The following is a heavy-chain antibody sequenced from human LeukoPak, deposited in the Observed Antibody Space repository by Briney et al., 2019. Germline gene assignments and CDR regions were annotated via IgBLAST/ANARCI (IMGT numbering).Heavy chain of an antibody. CDR3: ARVYDSRGFDY. J-gene: IGHJ4*02. V-gene: IGHV4-31*02. Sequence: LRLSCAASGFTFSSYAMSWVRQHPGKGLEWIGYIYYSGSTYYNPSLKSRVTISVDTSKNQFSLKLSSVTAADTAVYYCARVYDSRGFDYWGQGTLVTVSS. CDR2: IYYSGST. D-gene: IGHD3-22*01. CDR1: GFTFSSYA.